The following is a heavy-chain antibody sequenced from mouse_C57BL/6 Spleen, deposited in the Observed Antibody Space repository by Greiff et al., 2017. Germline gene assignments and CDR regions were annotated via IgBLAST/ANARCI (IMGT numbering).Heavy chain of an antibody. CDR1: GFTFSDYG. CDR3: ARKKVSFDY. Sequence: EVKVVESGGGLVKPGGSLKLSCAASGFTFSDYGMHWVRQAPEKGLEWVAYISSGSSTIYYADTVKGRFTISRDNAKNTLFLQMTSLRSEDTAMYYCARKKVSFDYWGQGTTLTVSS. CDR2: ISSGSSTI. V-gene: IGHV5-17*01. J-gene: IGHJ2*01. D-gene: IGHD1-3*01.